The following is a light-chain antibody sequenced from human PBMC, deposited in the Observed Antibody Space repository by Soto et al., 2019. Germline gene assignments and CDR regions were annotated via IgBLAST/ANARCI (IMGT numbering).Light chain of an antibody. CDR1: SSDIGAYNF. V-gene: IGLV2-14*03. CDR2: DVN. J-gene: IGLJ2*01. Sequence: QSVLTQPAYVSGSHGQSSTISCTGTSSDIGAYNFVSWYQQHPGKAPKLMLYDVNIRPSGVSNRFSGSKSGNTASLTISGLQAEDEADYYCTSWTTSTTMIFGGGTKVTVL. CDR3: TSWTTSTTMI.